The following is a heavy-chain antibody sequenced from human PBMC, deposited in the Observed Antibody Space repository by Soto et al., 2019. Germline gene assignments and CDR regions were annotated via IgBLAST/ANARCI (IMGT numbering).Heavy chain of an antibody. CDR1: GDSVSSNSAA. Sequence: PSQTLSLTCAISGDSVSSNSAAWNWIRQSPSRGLEWLGRTYYRSKWYNDYAVSVKSRITINPDTSKNQFSLQLNSVTPEDTAVYYCAREHYTEYSRSSLGVWFDYWGQGTLVTVSS. CDR2: TYYRSKWYN. D-gene: IGHD6-6*01. V-gene: IGHV6-1*01. J-gene: IGHJ4*02. CDR3: AREHYTEYSRSSLGVWFDY.